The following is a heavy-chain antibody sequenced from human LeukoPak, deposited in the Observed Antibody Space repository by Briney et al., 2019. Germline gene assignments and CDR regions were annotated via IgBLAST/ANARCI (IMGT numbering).Heavy chain of an antibody. V-gene: IGHV4-34*01. CDR1: GGSFSGYY. J-gene: IGHJ4*02. Sequence: PSETLSLTCAVYGGSFSGYYWSWIRQPPGKGLEWIGEINHSGSTNYNPSLKSRVTISVDTSKNQFSLKLSSVTAADTAVYYCAREAYSGYGTFDYWGQGTLVTVSS. CDR3: AREAYSGYGTFDY. CDR2: INHSGST. D-gene: IGHD5-12*01.